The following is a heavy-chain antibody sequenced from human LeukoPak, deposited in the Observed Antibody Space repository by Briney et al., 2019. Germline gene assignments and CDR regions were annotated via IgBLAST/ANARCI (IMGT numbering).Heavy chain of an antibody. J-gene: IGHJ4*02. CDR2: INPNSGGT. CDR3: ARVLGYGSGSYYGGGAGFDY. Sequence: ASVKVSCKASGYTFTVYYMHWVRQAPGQGLEWMGWINPNSGGTNYAENFQGRVTMTRDTSISTAYMELSRLRSDDTAVYYCARVLGYGSGSYYGGGAGFDYWGQGTLVTVSS. CDR1: GYTFTVYY. D-gene: IGHD3-10*01. V-gene: IGHV1-2*02.